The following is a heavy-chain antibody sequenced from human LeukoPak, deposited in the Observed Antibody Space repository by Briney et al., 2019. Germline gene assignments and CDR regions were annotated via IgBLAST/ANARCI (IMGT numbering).Heavy chain of an antibody. D-gene: IGHD6-19*01. CDR1: DGSISSSSYY. J-gene: IGHJ5*02. CDR3: ARHFEWRPQWLAWFDP. CDR2: IYYSGST. Sequence: NPSETLSLTCTVSDGSISSSSYYWGWIRQPPGKGLEWIGSIYYSGSTYYNPSLKSRVTISVDTSKNQFSLKLSSVTAADTAVYYCARHFEWRPQWLAWFDPWGQGTLVTVSS. V-gene: IGHV4-39*01.